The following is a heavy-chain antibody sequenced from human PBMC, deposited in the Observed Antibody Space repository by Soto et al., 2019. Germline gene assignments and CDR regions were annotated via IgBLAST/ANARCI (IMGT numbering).Heavy chain of an antibody. J-gene: IGHJ4*02. V-gene: IGHV3-21*01. Sequence: GGSLRLSCAASGFTFSSYSMNWVRQAPGKGLEWVSSISSSSSYIYYADSVKGRFTISRDNAKNSLYLQMNSLRAEDTAVYYCARAGVYYYDSSGYYYFDYWGQGTLVTVYS. D-gene: IGHD3-22*01. CDR3: ARAGVYYYDSSGYYYFDY. CDR1: GFTFSSYS. CDR2: ISSSSSYI.